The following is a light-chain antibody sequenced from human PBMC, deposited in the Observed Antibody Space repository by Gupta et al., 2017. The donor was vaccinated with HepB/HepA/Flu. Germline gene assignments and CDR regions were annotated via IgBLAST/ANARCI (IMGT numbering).Light chain of an antibody. J-gene: IGKJ2*01. CDR2: LGS. CDR3: LQALRAPPT. CDR1: QSLLHSNGYNY. Sequence: DIVMTQSPLSLPVTPGEPASISCRSSQSLLHSNGYNYLDWYLQKPGQSPQLLIYLGSSRASGVPDRFSGSGSGTDFTLKISRVEAEDVGVYYCLQALRAPPTFGQGTKLEIK. V-gene: IGKV2-28*01.